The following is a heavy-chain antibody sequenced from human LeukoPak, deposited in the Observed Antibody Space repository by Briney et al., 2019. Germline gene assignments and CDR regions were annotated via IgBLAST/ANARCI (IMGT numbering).Heavy chain of an antibody. Sequence: PGGSLRLSCAASGFTFSSYAMSWVRQAPGKWREWVSAISGSGGSTYYADSVKGRFTISRDNSKNTLYLQMNSLRAENPAVYYCAKDAPVNIVVVPAANSWGQGTLVTVSS. CDR3: AKDAPVNIVVVPAANS. V-gene: IGHV3-23*01. CDR2: ISGSGGST. D-gene: IGHD2-2*01. CDR1: GFTFSSYA. J-gene: IGHJ4*02.